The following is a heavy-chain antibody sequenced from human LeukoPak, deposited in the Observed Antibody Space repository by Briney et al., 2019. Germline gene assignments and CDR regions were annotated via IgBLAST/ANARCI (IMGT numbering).Heavy chain of an antibody. Sequence: PSQTLSLTCTVSGGSISSGDFYGSWIRQPPGKGLEWIGYIYYSGSTYYNPSLKSRVTMSVDTSKNHFSLKLSSVTAADTAVYYCGGTDSSGEGGYFDYWGQGTLVTVSS. V-gene: IGHV4-30-4*01. CDR1: GGSISSGDFY. CDR2: IYYSGST. D-gene: IGHD3-22*01. CDR3: GGTDSSGEGGYFDY. J-gene: IGHJ4*02.